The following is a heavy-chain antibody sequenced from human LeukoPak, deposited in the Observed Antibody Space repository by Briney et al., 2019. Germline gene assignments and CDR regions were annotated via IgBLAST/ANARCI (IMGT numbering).Heavy chain of an antibody. CDR1: GGSVSSGSYY. D-gene: IGHD3-22*01. CDR2: IYYSGST. CDR3: ARNYYDSSGHGNYFDY. V-gene: IGHV4-61*01. J-gene: IGHJ4*02. Sequence: SETLSLTCTVSGGSVSSGSYYWSWIRQPPGKGLEWIGYIYYSGSTNYNPSLKSRVTISVDTSKNQFSLKLSSVTAADTAVYYCARNYYDSSGHGNYFDYWGQGTLVTASS.